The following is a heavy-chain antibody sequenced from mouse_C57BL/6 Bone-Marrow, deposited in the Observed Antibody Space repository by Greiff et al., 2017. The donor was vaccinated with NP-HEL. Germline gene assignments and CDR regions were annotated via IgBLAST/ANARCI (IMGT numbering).Heavy chain of an antibody. CDR1: GYTFTSYR. CDR3: ARYDYWYFDF. CDR2: IYPNSGST. Sequence: QVQLQQPGAELVKPGASVKLSCKASGYTFTSYRMHWVKQRPGQGLEWIGMIYPNSGSTNYNEKFKSKATLTVDKSPSTAYMQLSSLTSEDSAVYDCARYDYWYFDFWGTGTTVTVSS. V-gene: IGHV1-64*01. J-gene: IGHJ1*03. D-gene: IGHD2-3*01.